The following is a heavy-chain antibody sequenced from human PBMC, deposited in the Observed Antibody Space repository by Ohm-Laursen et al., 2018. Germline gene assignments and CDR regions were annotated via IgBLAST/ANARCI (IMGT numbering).Heavy chain of an antibody. CDR1: GGSFSGYY. D-gene: IGHD1-7*01. J-gene: IGHJ4*02. CDR2: INHRGTT. Sequence: PSDTLSLTCAVYGGSFSGYYWSWIRQPPGKGLEWIGEINHRGTTNYKSSLKSRVTISVDTSKNQLSLELTSVTAADTAVYCCVRGGPGGTPDDYWGQGTLVTVSS. CDR3: VRGGPGGTPDDY. V-gene: IGHV4-34*01.